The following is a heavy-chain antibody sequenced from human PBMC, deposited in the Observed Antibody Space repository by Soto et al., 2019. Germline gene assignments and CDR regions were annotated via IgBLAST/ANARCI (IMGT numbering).Heavy chain of an antibody. J-gene: IGHJ4*02. V-gene: IGHV4-34*12. D-gene: IGHD3-10*01. Sequence: QMQLHQWGAGPLKPSETLSLTCAVSGASISGYYWAWIRQSPGKGLEWIGEIVHSGSTNYNPSLKSRVTISLDTSKSQVSLQLTSMTAADTATYFCARSSWFQSLRAALGYWGQGSLVTVS. CDR2: IVHSGST. CDR1: GASISGYY. CDR3: ARSSWFQSLRAALGY.